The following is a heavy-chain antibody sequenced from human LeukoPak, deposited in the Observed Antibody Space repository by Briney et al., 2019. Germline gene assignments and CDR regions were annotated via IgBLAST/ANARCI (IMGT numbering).Heavy chain of an antibody. Sequence: SETLSLTCTVSGGSISSTSYYWGWVRQPPGEGLEWIGIIYFSGYTYYNPSLESRVTMSIDTSKNQFSLKLSSVTAADTAVYYCARGNYWSEFDHWGQGTLVTVSS. V-gene: IGHV4-39*07. CDR2: IYFSGYT. CDR3: ARGNYWSEFDH. CDR1: GGSISSTSYY. D-gene: IGHD1-7*01. J-gene: IGHJ4*02.